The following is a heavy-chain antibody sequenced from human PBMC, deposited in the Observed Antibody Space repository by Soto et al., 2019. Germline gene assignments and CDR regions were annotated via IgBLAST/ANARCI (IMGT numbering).Heavy chain of an antibody. V-gene: IGHV4-39*01. CDR1: GDYIGSSAYF. D-gene: IGHD3-16*01. CDR2: TGPGGNS. J-gene: IGHJ4*02. Sequence: SETLSLTCAVSGDYIGSSAYFWGWTRQSPGKGLEWIASTGPGGNSNYNPSLKSRVTISSDASTNHFSLTVTSVTATDTAIYYCARHLGPTGVMDWGKGLLVTVSS. CDR3: ARHLGPTGVMD.